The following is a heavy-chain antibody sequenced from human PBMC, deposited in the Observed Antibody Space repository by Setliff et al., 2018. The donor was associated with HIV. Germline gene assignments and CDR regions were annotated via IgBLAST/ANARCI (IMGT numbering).Heavy chain of an antibody. V-gene: IGHV1-69*13. CDR3: GAGGYQNAFDI. J-gene: IGHJ3*02. Sequence: GASVKVSCKASGGTFSNYGMSWVRQAPGQGLEWMGGTIPFYGTANYAQKFQGRITITADESRSTSYMELSSLSSEDTAVYYCGAGGYQNAFDIWGQGTMVTVSS. CDR2: TIPFYGTA. CDR1: GGTFSNYG. D-gene: IGHD3-22*01.